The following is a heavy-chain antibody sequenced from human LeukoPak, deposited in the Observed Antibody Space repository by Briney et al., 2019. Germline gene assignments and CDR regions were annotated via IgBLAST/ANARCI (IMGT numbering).Heavy chain of an antibody. J-gene: IGHJ4*02. D-gene: IGHD6-6*01. CDR1: GFTVSSNY. CDR2: IYSGGST. V-gene: IGHV3-53*01. Sequence: GGSLRLSCAASGFTVSSNYMSWVRQAPGKGLEWVSVIYSGGSTYYADSVKGRFTISRDNSKNTLYLQMNSLRAEDTAAYYCARGLKYSSSSGDYFDYWGQGTLVTVSS. CDR3: ARGLKYSSSSGDYFDY.